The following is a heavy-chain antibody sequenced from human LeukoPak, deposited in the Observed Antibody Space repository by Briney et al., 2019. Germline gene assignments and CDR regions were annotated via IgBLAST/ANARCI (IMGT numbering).Heavy chain of an antibody. CDR2: ISAYNGNT. Sequence: ASVKVSCKASGYTFTSYGISRVRQAPGQGLEWMGWISAYNGNTNYAQKLQGRVTMTTDTSTSTAYMELRSLRSDDTAVYYCARVCSSTSCSYYYYGMDVWGQGTTVTVSS. CDR1: GYTFTSYG. V-gene: IGHV1-18*01. CDR3: ARVCSSTSCSYYYYGMDV. D-gene: IGHD2-2*01. J-gene: IGHJ6*02.